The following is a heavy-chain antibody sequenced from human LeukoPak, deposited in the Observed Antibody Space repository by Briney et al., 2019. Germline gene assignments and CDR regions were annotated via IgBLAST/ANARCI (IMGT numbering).Heavy chain of an antibody. CDR3: ATDGAGFDT. V-gene: IGHV3-11*01. J-gene: IGHJ5*02. Sequence: GGSLRLSCAASGFTFNDYYMSWIRQAPGKGLEWLSYINIGGTNAHYADSVKGRFTISRDNAKKSLYLEMNNLRAEDTAVYYCATDGAGFDTWGQGVLVTVSS. CDR1: GFTFNDYY. CDR2: INIGGTNA.